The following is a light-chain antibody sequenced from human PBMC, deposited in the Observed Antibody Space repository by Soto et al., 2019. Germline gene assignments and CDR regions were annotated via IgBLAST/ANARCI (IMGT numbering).Light chain of an antibody. J-gene: IGKJ1*01. V-gene: IGKV1-27*01. CDR1: QGISNY. CDR3: QKYDTAPWT. Sequence: EIQMTQSPSSLSASVGDRVTITCRASQGISNYLAWYQQKPGKVPKLLIYGASTLQSGVPSRLSGSGSGTDFTIIINSLQPEDVATYYCQKYDTAPWTFGKGTKVEI. CDR2: GAS.